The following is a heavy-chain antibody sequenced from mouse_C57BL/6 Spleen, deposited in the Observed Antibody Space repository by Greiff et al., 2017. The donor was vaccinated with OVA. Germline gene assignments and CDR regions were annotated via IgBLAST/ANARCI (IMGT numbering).Heavy chain of an antibody. V-gene: IGHV1-50*01. CDR3: ARFTTVVATRAMDY. D-gene: IGHD1-1*01. CDR2: IDPSDSYT. Sequence: VQLQQSGAELVKPGASVKLSCKASGYTFTEYTIHWVKQRSGQGLEWIGEIDPSDSYTNYNQKFKGKATLTVDTSSSTAYMQLSSLTSEDSAVYYCARFTTVVATRAMDYWGQGTSVTVSS. CDR1: GYTFTEYT. J-gene: IGHJ4*01.